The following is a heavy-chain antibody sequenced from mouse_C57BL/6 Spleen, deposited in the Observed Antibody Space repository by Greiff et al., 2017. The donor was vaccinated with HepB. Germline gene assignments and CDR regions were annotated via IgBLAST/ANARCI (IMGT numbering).Heavy chain of an antibody. Sequence: VKLQESGAELVKPGASVKISCKASGYAFSSYWMNWVKQRPGKGLEWIGQIYPGDGDTNYNGKFKGKATLTADKSSSTAYMQLSSLTSEDSAVYFCARDSQVLWFAYWGKGTLVTVSA. D-gene: IGHD3-3*01. V-gene: IGHV1-80*01. J-gene: IGHJ3*01. CDR1: GYAFSSYW. CDR3: ARDSQVLWFAY. CDR2: IYPGDGDT.